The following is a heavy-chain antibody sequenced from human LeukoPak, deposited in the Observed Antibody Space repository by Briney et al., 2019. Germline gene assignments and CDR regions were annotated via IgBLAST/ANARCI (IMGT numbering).Heavy chain of an antibody. D-gene: IGHD5-12*01. V-gene: IGHV1-18*01. J-gene: IGHJ4*02. CDR1: GYTFTSYG. Sequence: ASVKVSCKASGYTFTSYGISWVRQAPGQGLEWMGWISAYNGNTNYAQKLQGRVTMTADTSTSTAYMELRSLTSDDTAMYYCARSGRGTYYYFDLWGQGTLVTVSS. CDR3: ARSGRGTYYYFDL. CDR2: ISAYNGNT.